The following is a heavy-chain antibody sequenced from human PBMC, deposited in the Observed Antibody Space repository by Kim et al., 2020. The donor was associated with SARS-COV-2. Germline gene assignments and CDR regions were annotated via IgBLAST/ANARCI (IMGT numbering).Heavy chain of an antibody. D-gene: IGHD1-26*01. V-gene: IGHV4-59*01. CDR3: ARVTSGSYDAFDI. J-gene: IGHJ3*02. Sequence: SHPAPQMGSTQSVATSKNQFSLKLSSVTAADTAVYYCARVTSGSYDAFDIWGQGTMVTVSS.